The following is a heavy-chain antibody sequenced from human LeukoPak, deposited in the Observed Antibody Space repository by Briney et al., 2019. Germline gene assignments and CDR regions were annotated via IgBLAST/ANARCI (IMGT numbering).Heavy chain of an antibody. D-gene: IGHD3-3*01. CDR1: GGSISPYY. CDR3: ARLDDFWRSRIDY. Sequence: QTSETLSLTCTVSGGSISPYYWSWIRQPPGKGLEWLGYIYYSGNTDYNPSLKSRVAISVDTSKNQFSLKLSSVTAADTAVYYCARLDDFWRSRIDYWGQGTLVTVSS. CDR2: IYYSGNT. V-gene: IGHV4-59*08. J-gene: IGHJ4*02.